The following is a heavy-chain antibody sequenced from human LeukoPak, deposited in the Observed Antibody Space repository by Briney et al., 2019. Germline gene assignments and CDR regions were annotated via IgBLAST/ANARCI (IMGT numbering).Heavy chain of an antibody. CDR1: GFTFSNYW. Sequence: GGSLRLSCAVSGFTFSNYWMSWVRQAPGKGLEWVANIKQDGSEKYYVDSVKGRFTISRDNAQNSLYLQMNSLRAEDTAVYFCARDWTVTTSGGYFDLWGRGTLVTVYS. V-gene: IGHV3-7*03. D-gene: IGHD4-11*01. CDR3: ARDWTVTTSGGYFDL. CDR2: IKQDGSEK. J-gene: IGHJ2*01.